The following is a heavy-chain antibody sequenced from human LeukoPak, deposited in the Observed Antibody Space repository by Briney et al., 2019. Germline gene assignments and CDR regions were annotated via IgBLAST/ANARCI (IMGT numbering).Heavy chain of an antibody. J-gene: IGHJ5*02. V-gene: IGHV4-59*01. CDR1: GGSISSYY. D-gene: IGHD3-22*01. Sequence: PSETLSLTCTVSGGSISSYYWSWIRQPPGKGLEWIGYIYYSGSTNYNPSLKSRVTISVDTSKNQFSLKLSSVTAADTAVYYCARRIDYYDSSVTWWFDPWGQGTLVTVSS. CDR2: IYYSGST. CDR3: ARRIDYYDSSVTWWFDP.